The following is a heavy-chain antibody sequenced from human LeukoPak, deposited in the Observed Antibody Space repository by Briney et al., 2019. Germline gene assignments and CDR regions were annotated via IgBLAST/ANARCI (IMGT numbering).Heavy chain of an antibody. J-gene: IGHJ4*02. CDR3: ARAIYDKGALFDY. Sequence: GGSLRLSCAASGFTFSSYSMNWVRQAPGKGLEWVSSISSSSSYIYYADSVKGRFTISRDDAKNSLYLQMNSLRAEDTAVYYCARAIYDKGALFDYWGQGTLVTVSS. V-gene: IGHV3-21*01. CDR2: ISSSSSYI. D-gene: IGHD3-22*01. CDR1: GFTFSSYS.